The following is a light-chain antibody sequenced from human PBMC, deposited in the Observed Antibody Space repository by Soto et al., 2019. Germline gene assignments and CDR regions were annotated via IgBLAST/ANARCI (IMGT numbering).Light chain of an antibody. CDR1: QTISRYY. J-gene: IGKJ1*01. CDR2: GTS. CDR3: HQYGDSPQWT. Sequence: EIVLTQSPGTLSLSPGERATRSCRASQTISRYYLAWYQQKPGQAPRLLIYGTSSRATGIPDRFGGSGSGTDFTLTISRLEPEDLAIYYWHQYGDSPQWTFGQGTKVEF. V-gene: IGKV3-20*01.